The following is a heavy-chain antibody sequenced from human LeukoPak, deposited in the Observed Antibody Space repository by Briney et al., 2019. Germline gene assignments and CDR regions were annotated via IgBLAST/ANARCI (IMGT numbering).Heavy chain of an antibody. J-gene: IGHJ4*02. CDR2: ISGSADST. CDR3: AKDRARGGTTDFDY. CDR1: GFTFSTYA. V-gene: IGHV3-23*01. Sequence: GGSLRLPCAASGFTFSTYAMSWVRQAPGKGLEWVSAISGSADSTYYADSVKGQFAISRDNSKNTLYLQMNSLRAEDTAVYFCAKDRARGGTTDFDYWGQGTLVTVSS. D-gene: IGHD1-7*01.